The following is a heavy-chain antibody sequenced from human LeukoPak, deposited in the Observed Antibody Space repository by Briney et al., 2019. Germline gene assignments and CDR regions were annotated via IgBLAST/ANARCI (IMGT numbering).Heavy chain of an antibody. CDR2: IWYDGSNK. Sequence: GRSLRLSCAASGFTFSSYGMHWVRQAPGKGLEWVAVIWYDGSNKYYADSVKGRFTISRDNSKNTLYLQMNSLRAEDTAVYYCARDFGSSWCSGFLDYWGQGTLVTVSS. CDR1: GFTFSSYG. CDR3: ARDFGSSWCSGFLDY. J-gene: IGHJ4*02. V-gene: IGHV3-33*01. D-gene: IGHD6-13*01.